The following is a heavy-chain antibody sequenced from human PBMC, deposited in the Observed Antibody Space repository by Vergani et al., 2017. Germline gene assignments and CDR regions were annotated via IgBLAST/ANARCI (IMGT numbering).Heavy chain of an antibody. Sequence: QVQLQESGPGLVKPSETLSLTCTVSGGSISSRSYYWGWIRQPPGKGLEWIGSVYYSGSTNYNPSLKSRVTISVDTSKNQFSLKLSSVTAADTAVYYCARVQARLQHSGYDYWGQGTRVTVSS. CDR2: VYYSGST. CDR1: GGSISSRSYY. V-gene: IGHV4-39*07. J-gene: IGHJ4*02. CDR3: ARVQARLQHSGYDY. D-gene: IGHD5-12*01.